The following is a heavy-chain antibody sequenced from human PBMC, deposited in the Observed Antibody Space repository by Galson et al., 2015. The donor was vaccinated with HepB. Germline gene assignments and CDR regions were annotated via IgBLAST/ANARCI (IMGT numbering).Heavy chain of an antibody. Sequence: SLRLSCAASGFTFDDYAMHWVRQAPGKGLEWVSGISWNSGSIGYADSVKGRFTISRDNAKNSLYLQMNSLRAEDTALYYCAKDITYYDSSGQIDYWGQGTLVTVSS. D-gene: IGHD3-22*01. CDR2: ISWNSGSI. CDR3: AKDITYYDSSGQIDY. V-gene: IGHV3-9*01. J-gene: IGHJ4*02. CDR1: GFTFDDYA.